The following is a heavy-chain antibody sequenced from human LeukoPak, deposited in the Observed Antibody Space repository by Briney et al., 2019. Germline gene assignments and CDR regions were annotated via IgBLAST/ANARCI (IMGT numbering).Heavy chain of an antibody. CDR2: IGGSGGST. J-gene: IGHJ5*02. CDR1: GFTFSSYA. CDR3: AKDQFGSGTMVRATNWFDP. Sequence: GGSLRLSCAASGFTFSSYAMSWVRQAPGKGLEWVSAIGGSGGSTYYADSVKGRFTISRDNSKNTLYLQMNSLRAEDTAVYYCAKDQFGSGTMVRATNWFDPWGQGTLVTVSS. V-gene: IGHV3-23*01. D-gene: IGHD3-10*01.